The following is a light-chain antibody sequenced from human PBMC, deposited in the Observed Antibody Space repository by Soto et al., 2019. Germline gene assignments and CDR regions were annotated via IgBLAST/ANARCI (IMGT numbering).Light chain of an antibody. CDR3: SSYTTRNTEV. V-gene: IGLV2-14*03. CDR2: DVV. CDR1: SSDIGAYNY. Sequence: QSVLTQPASVSGSPGQSITISCAGTSSDIGAYNYVSWYQHLPGKAPKLIIYDVVTRPSGISTRFSASKSGNTASLTISGLQAEDKADYYCSSYTTRNTEVFGTGTKVTVL. J-gene: IGLJ1*01.